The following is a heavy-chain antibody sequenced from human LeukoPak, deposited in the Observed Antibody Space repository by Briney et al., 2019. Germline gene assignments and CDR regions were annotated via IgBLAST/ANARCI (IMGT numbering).Heavy chain of an antibody. V-gene: IGHV3-33*01. CDR2: IWYDGSNK. CDR1: GFTFSSYG. Sequence: SGGSLRLACAASGFTFSSYGMHWVRQAPGKGLEWVAVIWYDGSNKYYADSVKGRFTISRDNSKNTLYLQMNSLRAEDTAVHYCARDAGSSPLNWFDPWGQGTLVTVSS. CDR3: ARDAGSSPLNWFDP. D-gene: IGHD6-13*01. J-gene: IGHJ5*02.